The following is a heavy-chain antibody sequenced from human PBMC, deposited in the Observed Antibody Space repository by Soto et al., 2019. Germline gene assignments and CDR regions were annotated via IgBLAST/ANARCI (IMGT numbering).Heavy chain of an antibody. CDR1: GEFFTTYG. CDR3: ARWAGRVRDLGGPFDF. Sequence: QVELVQSGAEVKNPGASVTVSCKASGEFFTTYGISWVRQAPGQGLEWMGWISTYNTNTNYAPKFQGRLLLTADTSTTTAHMELMSLRPDETAVYYCARWAGRVRDLGGPFDFWGQGSLVTVSP. CDR2: ISTYNTNT. J-gene: IGHJ4*02. V-gene: IGHV1-18*04. D-gene: IGHD2-15*01.